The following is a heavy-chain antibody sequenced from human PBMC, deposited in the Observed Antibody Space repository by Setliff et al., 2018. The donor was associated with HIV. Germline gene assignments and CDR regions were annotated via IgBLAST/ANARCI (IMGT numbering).Heavy chain of an antibody. CDR1: GDSIKDYY. V-gene: IGHV4-34*01. D-gene: IGHD4-17*01. CDR3: AKKGNGDYHFDY. J-gene: IGHJ4*02. CDR2: INHSGST. Sequence: SETLSLTCNVSGDSIKDYYWSWIRQPPGKGLEWIGEINHSGSTNQNPSLKSRVTMSVDTSKNQFSLKLSSVTAVDTAVYYCAKKGNGDYHFDYWGQGTLVTVSS.